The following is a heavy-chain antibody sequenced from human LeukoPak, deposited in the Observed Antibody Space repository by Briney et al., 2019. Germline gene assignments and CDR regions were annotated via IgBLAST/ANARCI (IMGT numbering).Heavy chain of an antibody. CDR2: FDPEDGET. CDR1: GYTPTELS. CDR3: ATDSMYSSGWYAIDY. Sequence: ASVKVSCKVSGYTPTELSMHWVRQAPGKGLEWMGGFDPEDGETIYAQKFQGRVTMTEDTSTDTAYMELSSLRSEDTAVYYCATDSMYSSGWYAIDYWGQGTLVTVSS. D-gene: IGHD6-19*01. V-gene: IGHV1-24*01. J-gene: IGHJ4*02.